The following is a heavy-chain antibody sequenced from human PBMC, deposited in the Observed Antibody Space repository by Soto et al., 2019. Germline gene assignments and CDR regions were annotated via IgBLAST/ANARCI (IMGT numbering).Heavy chain of an antibody. Sequence: EVQLLESGGGLVQPGGSLRLSCAASGFTFSSYAMSWVRQAPGKGLEWVSAISGSGASTYYADSVKGRFTISRDNSKNALYLQMNSLRAEDMAECDCAHLGWFIDYWGQGTMVTVSS. D-gene: IGHD3-9*01. CDR2: ISGSGAST. CDR1: GFTFSSYA. V-gene: IGHV3-23*01. CDR3: AHLGWFIDY. J-gene: IGHJ4*02.